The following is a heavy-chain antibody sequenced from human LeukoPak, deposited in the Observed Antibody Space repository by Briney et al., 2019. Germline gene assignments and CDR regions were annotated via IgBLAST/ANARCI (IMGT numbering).Heavy chain of an antibody. CDR1: GYTFTGYY. V-gene: IGHV1-2*02. J-gene: IGHJ5*02. D-gene: IGHD4-23*01. Sequence: ASVKVSCKASGYTFTGYYMHWVRQAPGQGLEWMGWINPNGGGTNYAQKFQGRVTMTRDTSISTAYMELSRLRSDDTAVYYCARPRSVRGGNSGVNWFDPWGQGTLVTVSS. CDR3: ARPRSVRGGNSGVNWFDP. CDR2: INPNGGGT.